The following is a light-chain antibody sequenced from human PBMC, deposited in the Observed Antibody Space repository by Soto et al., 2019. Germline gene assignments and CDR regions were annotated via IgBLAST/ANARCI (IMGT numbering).Light chain of an antibody. CDR2: DAS. J-gene: IGKJ1*01. CDR3: QQYNNWPRT. CDR1: QSVSTN. V-gene: IGKV3-15*01. Sequence: EIVMTQSPATLSVSPGERATLSCRASQSVSTNLAWYQQKPGQAPRLLIYDASTRATGIPARFSGSGSGTKFTLSISSLQSEDIAVYYCQQYNNWPRTFGQGTKV.